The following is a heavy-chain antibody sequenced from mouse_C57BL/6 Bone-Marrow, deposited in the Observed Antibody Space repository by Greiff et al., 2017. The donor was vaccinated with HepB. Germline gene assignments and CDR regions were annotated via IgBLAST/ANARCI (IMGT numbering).Heavy chain of an antibody. Sequence: VQLQQSGAELVRPGASVKLSCTASGFNIKDDYMHWVKQRPEQGLEWIGWIDPENGDTEYASKFQGKATITADTSSNTAYLQLSSLTSEDTAVYYCTSNYPLNYWGQGTTLTVSS. D-gene: IGHD2-1*01. J-gene: IGHJ2*01. CDR3: TSNYPLNY. V-gene: IGHV14-4*01. CDR2: IDPENGDT. CDR1: GFNIKDDY.